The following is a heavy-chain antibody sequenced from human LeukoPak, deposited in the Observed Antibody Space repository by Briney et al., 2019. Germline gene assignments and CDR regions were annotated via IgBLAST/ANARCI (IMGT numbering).Heavy chain of an antibody. V-gene: IGHV3-23*01. CDR3: AKDLQATPGKY. D-gene: IGHD1-26*01. J-gene: IGHJ4*02. CDR2: ISGSGGST. Sequence: GGSLRLSCAASGFTFSSYAMGWVRQAPGKGLEWVSAISGSGGSTYYADSVKGRFTISRDNSKNTLYLQMNSLRAEDTAVYYCAKDLQATPGKYWGQGTLVTVSS. CDR1: GFTFSSYA.